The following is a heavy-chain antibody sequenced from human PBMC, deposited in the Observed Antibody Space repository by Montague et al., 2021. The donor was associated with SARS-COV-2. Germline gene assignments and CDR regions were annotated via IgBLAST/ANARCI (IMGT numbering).Heavy chain of an antibody. J-gene: IGHJ4*02. Sequence: SETLSLTCAVSGGSFSGYYWSWIRQPPGKGLEWIGEINHSGSTNYNPSLKSRVTISVDTSKNQFSLKLSSVTAADTAVYYCARVAECTYYDFWSGYLRFYCFDYWGQGTLVTVSS. V-gene: IGHV4-34*01. CDR1: GGSFSGYY. CDR2: INHSGST. CDR3: ARVAECTYYDFWSGYLRFYCFDY. D-gene: IGHD3-3*01.